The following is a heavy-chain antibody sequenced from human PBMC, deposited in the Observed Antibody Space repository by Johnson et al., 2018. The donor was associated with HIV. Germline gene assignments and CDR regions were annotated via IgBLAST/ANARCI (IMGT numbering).Heavy chain of an antibody. CDR1: GFTFTSYG. CDR2: IRYDGSNL. J-gene: IGHJ3*02. Sequence: QVQLVESGGGVVQPGGSLRLSCAASGFTFTSYGMHWVRQAPGKGLEWVASIRYDGSNLYYADSVKGRFTISRDNSKNTLSLQMNSLRAEDTAVYYCANIAVVYAFDIWGQGTMVTVSS. V-gene: IGHV3-30*02. D-gene: IGHD6-19*01. CDR3: ANIAVVYAFDI.